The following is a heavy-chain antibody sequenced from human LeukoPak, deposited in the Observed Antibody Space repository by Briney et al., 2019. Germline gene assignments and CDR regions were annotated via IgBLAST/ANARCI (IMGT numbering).Heavy chain of an antibody. J-gene: IGHJ4*02. D-gene: IGHD4-23*01. CDR2: ISYDGSNK. CDR3: ARAGGDYGGKAPAHY. CDR1: GFTFSSYA. V-gene: IGHV3-30*04. Sequence: GGSLRLSCAASGFTFSSYAMHWVRQAPGKGLEWVAVISYDGSNKYYADSMKGRFTISRDNSKNTLYLQMNSLRAEDTAVYYCARAGGDYGGKAPAHYWGQGTLVTVSS.